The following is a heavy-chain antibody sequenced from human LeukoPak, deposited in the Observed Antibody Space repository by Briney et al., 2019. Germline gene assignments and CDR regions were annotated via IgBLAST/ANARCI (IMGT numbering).Heavy chain of an antibody. CDR3: ARDVGDEGNY. CDR1: GFTVSSNY. V-gene: IGHV3-53*01. J-gene: IGHJ4*02. CDR2: IYSGGST. D-gene: IGHD3-16*01. Sequence: PGGSLRLSCAASGFTVSSNYMSWVRQAPGKGLEWVSVIYSGGSTYYADSVKGRFTISRDNSKNTLYLQMSSLRTADTAVYYCARDVGDEGNYWDQGTLVTVSS.